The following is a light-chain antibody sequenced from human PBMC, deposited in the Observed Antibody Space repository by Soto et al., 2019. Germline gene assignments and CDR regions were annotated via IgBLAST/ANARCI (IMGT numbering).Light chain of an antibody. J-gene: IGKJ4*02. CDR3: LQGYSTPLT. CDR1: KGVRND. V-gene: IGKV1-39*01. Sequence: SLTAAVGYRVAITCLVSKGVRNDLGWYLQKPGQAPKLLIYDVSSLQCGVPSRFSGSGSGTDFTLTISSLQPEDFATYYCLQGYSTPLTFGEGTKVDIK. CDR2: DVS.